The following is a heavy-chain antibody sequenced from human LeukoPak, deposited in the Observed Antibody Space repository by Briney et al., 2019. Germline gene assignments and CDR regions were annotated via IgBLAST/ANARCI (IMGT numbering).Heavy chain of an antibody. CDR2: ISGSGSYT. CDR1: GFTVSDYS. CDR3: ARDGHYGSGSRGHTWFDP. V-gene: IGHV3-23*01. J-gene: IGHJ5*02. Sequence: GGSLRLSCAASGFTVSDYSMSWVRQAPGKGLEWVSAISGSGSYTDYADSVKGRFTISKDNSKNTLYMRTSSLRAEDTAVYYCARDGHYGSGSRGHTWFDPWGQGTLVTVSS. D-gene: IGHD3-10*01.